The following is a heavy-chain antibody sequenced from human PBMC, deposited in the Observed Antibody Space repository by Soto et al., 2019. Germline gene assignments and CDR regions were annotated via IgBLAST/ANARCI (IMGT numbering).Heavy chain of an antibody. CDR3: ARGVSRDWFDP. D-gene: IGHD3-10*01. V-gene: IGHV4-59*01. CDR1: GGSISSSF. CDR2: IYYSGST. J-gene: IGHJ5*02. Sequence: SETLSLTCTVSGGSISSSFWSWIRQPPGKGLEWIGYIYYSGSTNYNPSLKSRVTISVDTSKNQFSLKLSSVTAADTAVYYCARGVSRDWFDPWGQGTLVTVSS.